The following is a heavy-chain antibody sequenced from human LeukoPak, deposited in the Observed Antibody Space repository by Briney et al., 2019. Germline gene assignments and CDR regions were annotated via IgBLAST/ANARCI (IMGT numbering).Heavy chain of an antibody. D-gene: IGHD3-10*01. J-gene: IGHJ4*02. V-gene: IGHV1-2*02. CDR3: AGGRDYYDSGAYYFDY. CDR1: GYTFTGYY. Sequence: ASVKVSCKASGYTFTGYYMHWGGQAPGQGLEWMGWINPNSGGTNYAQKFPGRVTMTRDTSNSTAYMELSRLRSDDTAVYYWAGGRDYYDSGAYYFDYWGQGTLVTVSS. CDR2: INPNSGGT.